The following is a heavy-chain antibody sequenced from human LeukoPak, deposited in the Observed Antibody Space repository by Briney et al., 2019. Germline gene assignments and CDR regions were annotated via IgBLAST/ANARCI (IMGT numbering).Heavy chain of an antibody. V-gene: IGHV4-39*07. Sequence: SETLSLTCTVAGGSISSSSYYWGWIRQSPGKGLEWIGSIYYSGSTYYNPSLKSRVTISEDTSKNQFSLKLSSVTAADTAVYYCARVDDTTVVTIDSWGQGTLVTVSS. CDR2: IYYSGST. CDR3: ARVDDTTVVTIDS. D-gene: IGHD5-18*01. CDR1: GGSISSSSYY. J-gene: IGHJ4*02.